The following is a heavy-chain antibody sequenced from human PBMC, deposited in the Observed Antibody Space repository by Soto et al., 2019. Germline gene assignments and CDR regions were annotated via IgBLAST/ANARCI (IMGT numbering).Heavy chain of an antibody. CDR3: ARDEGTGRPLDY. D-gene: IGHD1-1*01. J-gene: IGHJ4*02. Sequence: QVQLVESGGGVVQPGRSLRLSCAASGFTFSSTAMHWVRQSPGKGLEWVAVISHDGSNKYNADSVKGRFTISRDNSKNTLLLQMNSLRAEYTAVYYCARDEGTGRPLDYWGQGTLVTVSS. V-gene: IGHV3-30-3*01. CDR1: GFTFSSTA. CDR2: ISHDGSNK.